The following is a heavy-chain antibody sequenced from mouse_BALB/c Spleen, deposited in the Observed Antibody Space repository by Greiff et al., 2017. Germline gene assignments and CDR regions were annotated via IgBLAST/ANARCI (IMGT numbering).Heavy chain of an antibody. CDR3: ARSEGYGDCVYEFAY. CDR2: ISSGSSTI. V-gene: IGHV5-17*02. D-gene: IGHD2-13*01. J-gene: IGHJ3*01. CDR1: GFTFSSFG. Sequence: EVKLMESGGGLVQPGGSRKLSCAASGFTFSSFGMHWVRQAPEKGLEWVAYISSGSSTIYYADTVKGRFTISRDNPKNTLFLQMTSLRSEDTAMYYCARSEGYGDCVYEFAYWGQGTLVTVSA.